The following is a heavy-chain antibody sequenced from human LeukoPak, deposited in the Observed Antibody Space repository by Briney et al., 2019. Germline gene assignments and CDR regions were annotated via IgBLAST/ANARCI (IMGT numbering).Heavy chain of an antibody. Sequence: SETLSLTCTVSGGSISSYYWSCIRRPPGKGLEWIGYIYNTVSTNYNPSLKSRVTISVDTSKNQFSLKLSSVTAADTAVYYCARAAVYDFWSGYYSYYYMDVWGKGTTVTVSS. V-gene: IGHV4-59*01. CDR3: ARAAVYDFWSGYYSYYYMDV. CDR1: GGSISSYY. CDR2: IYNTVST. J-gene: IGHJ6*03. D-gene: IGHD3-3*01.